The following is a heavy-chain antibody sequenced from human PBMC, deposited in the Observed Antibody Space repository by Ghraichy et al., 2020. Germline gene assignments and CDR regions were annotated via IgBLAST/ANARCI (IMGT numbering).Heavy chain of an antibody. D-gene: IGHD3-22*01. CDR2: ISGSGGST. CDR3: AKDGGAVPLKVYYDSSGYYAPFDY. J-gene: IGHJ4*02. Sequence: GGSLRLSCAASGFTFSSYAMSWVRQAPGKGLEWVSAISGSGGSTYYADSVKGRFTISRDNSKNTLYLQMNSLRAEDTAVYYCAKDGGAVPLKVYYDSSGYYAPFDYWGQGTLVTVSS. CDR1: GFTFSSYA. V-gene: IGHV3-23*01.